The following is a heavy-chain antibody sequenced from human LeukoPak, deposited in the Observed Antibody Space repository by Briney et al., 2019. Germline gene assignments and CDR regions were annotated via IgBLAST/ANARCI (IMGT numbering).Heavy chain of an antibody. D-gene: IGHD2-21*01. J-gene: IGHJ4*02. CDR2: ISNSGDST. V-gene: IGHV3-23*01. CDR3: VKDRCDRATCPEV. Sequence: GSLRLSCAASGFTFSTYAMRWVRQAPGEGLQWVSGISNSGDSTYYLDSVKGRFTISRDNSKNTLHLQMSSLRAEDTALYYCVKDRCDRATCPEVWGQGTLVTVSS. CDR1: GFTFSTYA.